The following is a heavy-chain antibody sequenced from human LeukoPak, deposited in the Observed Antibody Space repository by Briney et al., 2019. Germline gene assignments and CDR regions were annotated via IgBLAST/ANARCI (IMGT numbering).Heavy chain of an antibody. CDR3: ASGGSGAFDI. CDR2: IYHSGST. Sequence: SETLSLTCAVYGGSFSGYYWSWIRQPPGKGLEWIGSIYHSGSTYYNPSLKSRVTISVDTSKNQFSLKLSSVTAADTAVYYCASGGSGAFDIWGQGTMVTVSS. J-gene: IGHJ3*02. D-gene: IGHD3-10*01. V-gene: IGHV4-34*01. CDR1: GGSFSGYY.